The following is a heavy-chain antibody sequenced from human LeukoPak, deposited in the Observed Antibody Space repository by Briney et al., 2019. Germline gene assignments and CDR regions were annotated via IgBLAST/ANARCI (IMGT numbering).Heavy chain of an antibody. V-gene: IGHV3-30*04. CDR1: GFTFSNYA. D-gene: IGHD1-20*01. J-gene: IGHJ4*02. CDR2: VSAGGTNK. Sequence: GGSLRLSCAASGFTFSNYAMHWVRQAPGKGLEWVAVVSAGGTNKYYVDSVKGRLTISRDNAKNTLYLQMNSLRAEDTAVYYCLRDLNWSLDQWGQGTLVTVSS. CDR3: LRDLNWSLDQ.